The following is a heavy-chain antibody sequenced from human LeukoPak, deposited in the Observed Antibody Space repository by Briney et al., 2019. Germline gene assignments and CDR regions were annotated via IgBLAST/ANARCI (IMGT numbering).Heavy chain of an antibody. D-gene: IGHD3-10*01. CDR2: IYYSGTT. Sequence: SETLSLTCSASGGSMDSFYWSWIRQSSGGGLEWIGYIYYSGTTNYNPSLRSRPTISVDTSKNQFSLKLSSVTAADTAVYYCARLARLTLLRGVTGYHSLDVWGKGTKVTVSS. CDR3: ARLARLTLLRGVTGYHSLDV. V-gene: IGHV4-59*01. CDR1: GGSMDSFY. J-gene: IGHJ6*04.